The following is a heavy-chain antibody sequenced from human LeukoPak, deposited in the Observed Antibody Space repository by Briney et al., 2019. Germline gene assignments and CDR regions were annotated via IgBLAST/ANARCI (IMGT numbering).Heavy chain of an antibody. CDR1: GFTFTNFA. J-gene: IGHJ5*02. CDR3: AKQFVDV. D-gene: IGHD5-24*01. CDR2: ISESGDDT. V-gene: IGHV3-23*01. Sequence: GGSLRLSCAASGFTFTNFAMNWVRQAPGKGLEWVSSISESGDDTAYADSVKGRFTISRDNSRNTLYLRMISLRAEDTAVYYCAKQFVDVWGQGTLVTVSS.